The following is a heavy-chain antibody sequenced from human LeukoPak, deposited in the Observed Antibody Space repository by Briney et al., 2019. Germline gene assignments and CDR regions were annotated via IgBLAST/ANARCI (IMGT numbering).Heavy chain of an antibody. D-gene: IGHD5-18*01. V-gene: IGHV3-30-3*01. J-gene: IGHJ4*02. CDR1: GFILSNLA. Sequence: GGSVRHSCGASGFILSNLAVLAVREAREKGVVWGAVISDDGTNKHTADSVTGRFPTSTDNSKNTLYLQMSSLRAQDSAVYYCARGSDVAMVTSDYGGQGTLFTVSS. CDR2: ISDDGTNK. CDR3: ARGSDVAMVTSDY.